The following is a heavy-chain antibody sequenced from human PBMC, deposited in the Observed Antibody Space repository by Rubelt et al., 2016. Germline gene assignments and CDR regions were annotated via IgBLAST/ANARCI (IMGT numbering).Heavy chain of an antibody. Sequence: QVQLVQSGAEVKKPGASVKVSCKASGYTFTSYGISWVRQAPGQGLEWKGWISAFNGNTNYAQKVQGRVTRTADKSTSTAYMEQGSLRSDDTAVDYCAREVMAISDYWGQGTLVTVSS. CDR3: AREVMAISDY. J-gene: IGHJ4*02. D-gene: IGHD2-21*01. V-gene: IGHV1-18*01. CDR1: GYTFTSYG. CDR2: ISAFNGNT.